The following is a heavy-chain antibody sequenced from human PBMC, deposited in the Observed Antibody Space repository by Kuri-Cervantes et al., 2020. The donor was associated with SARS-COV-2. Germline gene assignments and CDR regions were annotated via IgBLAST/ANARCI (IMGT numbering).Heavy chain of an antibody. J-gene: IGHJ1*01. D-gene: IGHD3-9*01. CDR3: AKSRLTTYFGPAEYFQH. CDR2: IIPILGTA. Sequence: SVKVSCKASGGTFSSYAISWVRQAPGQGLEWMGRIIPILGTANYAQKFQGRVTITADKSTSTAYMELSSLRSEDTAVYYCAKSRLTTYFGPAEYFQHWGQGTLVTVSS. CDR1: GGTFSSYA. V-gene: IGHV1-69*04.